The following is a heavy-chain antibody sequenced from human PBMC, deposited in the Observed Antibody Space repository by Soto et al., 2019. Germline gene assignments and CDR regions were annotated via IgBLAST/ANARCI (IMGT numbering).Heavy chain of an antibody. V-gene: IGHV3-23*01. CDR1: GFTFISYA. CDR3: ADAPISITGTPSPYYYYGMDV. Sequence: GGSLRLSCAASGFTFISYAMSWVRQAPGKGLEWVSAISGSGGSTYYADSVKGRFTISRDNSKNTLYLQMNSLRAEDTAVYYCADAPISITGTPSPYYYYGMDVWGQGTTVTVSS. D-gene: IGHD1-7*01. J-gene: IGHJ6*02. CDR2: ISGSGGST.